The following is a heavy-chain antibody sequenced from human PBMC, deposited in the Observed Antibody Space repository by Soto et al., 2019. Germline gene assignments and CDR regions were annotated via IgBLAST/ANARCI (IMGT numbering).Heavy chain of an antibody. J-gene: IGHJ4*02. V-gene: IGHV4-31*03. CDR2: IYYSGST. D-gene: IGHD2-15*01. Sequence: QVQLQESGPGLVKPSQTLSLTCTVSGGSISSGGYYWSWIRRHPGKGLEWIGYIYYSGSTYYNPSLKSRVTISVDTSKNQFSLKLSSVTAADTAVYYCASGGYCSGGSCYSSFDYWGQGTLVTVSS. CDR1: GGSISSGGYY. CDR3: ASGGYCSGGSCYSSFDY.